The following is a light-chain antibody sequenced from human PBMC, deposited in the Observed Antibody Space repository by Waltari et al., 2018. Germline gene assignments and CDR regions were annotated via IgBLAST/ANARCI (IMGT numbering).Light chain of an antibody. J-gene: IGKJ4*01. V-gene: IGKV3-20*01. CDR1: QSVSSSY. CDR3: QQYITYPLT. Sequence: EIVLTQSPGTLSLSPGERATLSCRASQSVSSSYLAWYQQKPGQAPRLLIYGASSRATGIPDRFSGSGSGTDFTLTISRLEPEDFATYYCQQYITYPLTFGGGARVEIK. CDR2: GAS.